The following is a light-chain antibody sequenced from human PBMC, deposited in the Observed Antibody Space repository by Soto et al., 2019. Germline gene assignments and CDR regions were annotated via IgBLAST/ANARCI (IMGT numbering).Light chain of an antibody. CDR3: QQGYSNPWT. Sequence: DIQMTQSASAVSASIGDRVTITCRASQTVNTYLHWYQQKPGKAPKLLIYAASNLQSGVPSRFSGSGSGTNFTLSLNSLQPEDFATYYCQQGYSNPWTFGQGTKVDIK. CDR1: QTVNTY. J-gene: IGKJ1*01. CDR2: AAS. V-gene: IGKV1-39*01.